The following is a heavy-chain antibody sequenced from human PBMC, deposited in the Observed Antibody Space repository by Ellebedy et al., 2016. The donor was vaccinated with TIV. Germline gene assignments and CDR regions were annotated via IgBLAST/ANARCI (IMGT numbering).Heavy chain of an antibody. CDR3: ASQAAYGFGY. CDR1: GGSISSYY. V-gene: IGHV4-59*08. Sequence: MPSETLSLTCTVSGGSISSYYWSWIRQPPGKGLEWIGYIYYSGSTNYNPSLKSRVTISVDTSKNQFSLKLSSVTAADTAVYYCASQAAYGFGYWGQGTLVTVSS. CDR2: IYYSGST. J-gene: IGHJ4*02. D-gene: IGHD3-10*01.